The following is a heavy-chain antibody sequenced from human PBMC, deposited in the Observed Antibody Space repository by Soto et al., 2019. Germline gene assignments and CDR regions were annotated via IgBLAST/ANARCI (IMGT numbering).Heavy chain of an antibody. CDR1: GFTFSSYA. Sequence: QVQLVESGGGVVQPGRSLRLSCAASGFTFSSYAMHWVRQAPGKGLEWVAVISYDGSNKYYADSVKGRFTISRDNSKNTLYLQMNSLRAEDTAVYYCARDHSVSDAFDIWGQGTMVTVSS. V-gene: IGHV3-30-3*01. CDR2: ISYDGSNK. J-gene: IGHJ3*02. D-gene: IGHD2-15*01. CDR3: ARDHSVSDAFDI.